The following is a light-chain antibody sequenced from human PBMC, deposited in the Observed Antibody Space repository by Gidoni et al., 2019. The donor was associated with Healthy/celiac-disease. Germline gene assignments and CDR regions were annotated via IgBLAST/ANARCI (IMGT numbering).Light chain of an antibody. Sequence: DIQLTQSPSFLSASVGDRVTIPCRASQGIRSYLAWYQQKPGKAPKLLIYAASTLQSGVPSRFSGSGSGTEFTLTISSLQTEDFATYYCQQLNSYPRTFXGXTKVEIK. CDR3: QQLNSYPRT. CDR1: QGIRSY. V-gene: IGKV1-9*01. CDR2: AAS. J-gene: IGKJ4*01.